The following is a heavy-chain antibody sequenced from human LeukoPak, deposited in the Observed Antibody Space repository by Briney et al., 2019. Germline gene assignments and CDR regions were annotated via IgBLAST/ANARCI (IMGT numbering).Heavy chain of an antibody. J-gene: IGHJ6*02. D-gene: IGHD5-18*01. CDR2: IRSKAYGGTT. Sequence: GGSLRLSCTASGFTFGDHAMSWVRQAPGKGLEWIGFIRSKAYGGTTEYAASVKGRFTISRDDSKSIAYLQMNSLKTEDTAVYYCTRGPIHLWLHNGMDVWGQGTTFTVSS. CDR1: GFTFGDHA. CDR3: TRGPIHLWLHNGMDV. V-gene: IGHV3-49*04.